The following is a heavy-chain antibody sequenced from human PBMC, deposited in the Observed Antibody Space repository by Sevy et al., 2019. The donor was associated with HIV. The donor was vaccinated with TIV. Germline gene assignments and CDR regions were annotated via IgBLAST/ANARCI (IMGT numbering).Heavy chain of an antibody. CDR3: ARRGNYYGDAFDF. Sequence: GGSLRLSCAAFGFTFSNYGMTWVRQAPGKGLEWVSSVSGSGGKRYNADPVKGRFTSSRDNSKNTLYLQMNSLRAEDTAVYYCARRGNYYGDAFDFWGQGTVVTVSS. D-gene: IGHD3-10*01. V-gene: IGHV3-23*01. CDR2: VSGSGGKR. J-gene: IGHJ3*01. CDR1: GFTFSNYG.